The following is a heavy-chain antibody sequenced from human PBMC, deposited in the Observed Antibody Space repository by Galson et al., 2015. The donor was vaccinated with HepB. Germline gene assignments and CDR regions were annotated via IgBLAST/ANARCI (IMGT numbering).Heavy chain of an antibody. Sequence: SLRLSCAASGFSFSGYGMHWVRQAPGKGLEWVALIWFDGSKKYHAEYLKGRFTISRDNSKNMLYLQMNSLGAEDTAMYYCARYLGDYYGFDIWGQGTMVIVSS. CDR1: GFSFSGYG. J-gene: IGHJ3*02. CDR3: ARYLGDYYGFDI. CDR2: IWFDGSKK. D-gene: IGHD2/OR15-2a*01. V-gene: IGHV3-33*01.